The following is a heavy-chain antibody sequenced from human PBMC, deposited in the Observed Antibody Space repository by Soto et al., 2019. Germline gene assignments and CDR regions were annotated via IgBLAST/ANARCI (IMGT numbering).Heavy chain of an antibody. V-gene: IGHV4-39*01. CDR2: IYYSGST. J-gene: IGHJ4*02. CDR1: GGSISSSSYY. Sequence: SSETLSLTCTVSGGSISSSSYYWGWIRQPPGKGLEWIGSIYYSGSTYYNPSLKSRVTISVDTSKNQFSLKLSSVTAADTAVYYCARRPRVVVVGFDYWGQGTLVTVS. CDR3: ARRPRVVVVGFDY. D-gene: IGHD3-22*01.